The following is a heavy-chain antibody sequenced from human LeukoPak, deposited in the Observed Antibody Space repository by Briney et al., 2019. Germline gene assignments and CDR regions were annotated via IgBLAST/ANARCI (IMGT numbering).Heavy chain of an antibody. CDR1: GGSISSSSYY. CDR3: ARTVYYYDSAYFDY. V-gene: IGHV4-39*07. J-gene: IGHJ4*02. D-gene: IGHD3-22*01. Sequence: PSETLSLTCTVSGGSISSSSYYWGWIRQPPGKGLEWIGYIYYSGRTYYNPSLKSRVTISVDTSKNQFSLKLSSVTAADTAVYYCARTVYYYDSAYFDYWGQGTLVTVSS. CDR2: IYYSGRT.